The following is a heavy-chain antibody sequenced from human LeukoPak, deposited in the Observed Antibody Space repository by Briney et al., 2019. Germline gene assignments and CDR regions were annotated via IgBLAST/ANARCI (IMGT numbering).Heavy chain of an antibody. CDR2: ISDSGDYT. V-gene: IGHV3-23*01. J-gene: IGHJ4*02. Sequence: PGGSLRPSCAGSGFTFSSYAMSWVRQAPGQGLEWVSVISDSGDYTSYADSLRGRFTISRDNSRNTLYLQMISLRPEDTAVYYCAKDTSIGKYCTNGVCSPFDYWGQGTLVTVSS. CDR1: GFTFSSYA. CDR3: AKDTSIGKYCTNGVCSPFDY. D-gene: IGHD2-8*01.